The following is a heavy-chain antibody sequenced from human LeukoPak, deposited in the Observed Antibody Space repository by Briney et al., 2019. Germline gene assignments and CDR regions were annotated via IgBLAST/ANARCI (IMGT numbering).Heavy chain of an antibody. Sequence: ASVKVSCKASGGTFSSYAISWVRQAPGQGLEWMGGIIPIFGTANYAQKFQGRVTITADESTSTAYMELSSLRSEDTAVYYCATANTAMVSLDYWGQGTLVTVSS. D-gene: IGHD5-18*01. CDR1: GGTFSSYA. J-gene: IGHJ4*02. CDR3: ATANTAMVSLDY. V-gene: IGHV1-69*13. CDR2: IIPIFGTA.